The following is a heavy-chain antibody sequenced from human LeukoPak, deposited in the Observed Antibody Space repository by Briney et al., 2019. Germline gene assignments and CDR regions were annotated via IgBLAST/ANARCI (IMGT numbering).Heavy chain of an antibody. J-gene: IGHJ6*03. CDR2: ISGSGGST. CDR3: ARDSSGSGRHYYYMDV. D-gene: IGHD3-10*01. CDR1: GFTFSSYA. Sequence: PGGSLRLSCAASGFTFSSYAMSWVRQAPGKGLEWVSAISGSGGSTYYADSVKGRFTISRDNAKNSLYLQMNSLRAEDTAVYYCARDSSGSGRHYYYMDVWGKGTTVTVSS. V-gene: IGHV3-23*01.